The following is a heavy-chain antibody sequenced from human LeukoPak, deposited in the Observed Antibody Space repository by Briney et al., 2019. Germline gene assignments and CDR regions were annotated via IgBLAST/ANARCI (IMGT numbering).Heavy chain of an antibody. Sequence: GRSLRLSCAASETTLSNYGLSWVRQAPGKALEGVAGTSHRSSRTNYADSVKGRFTISIDHPKNTLCLQMNSLGAEDRAVYLCAKRGVVIRVVLFGFHKEAYYFDSWGQGALVSVSS. V-gene: IGHV3-23*01. CDR1: ETTLSNYG. CDR3: AKRGVVIRVVLFGFHKEAYYFDS. D-gene: IGHD3-10*01. J-gene: IGHJ4*02. CDR2: TSHRSSRT.